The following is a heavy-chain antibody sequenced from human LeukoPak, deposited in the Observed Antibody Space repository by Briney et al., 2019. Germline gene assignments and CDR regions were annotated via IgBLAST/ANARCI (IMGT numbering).Heavy chain of an antibody. CDR2: ISGSGGDT. CDR3: AKDRSCPNNRCHGDFDY. J-gene: IGHJ4*02. V-gene: IGHV3-23*01. CDR1: GFTFSNYA. D-gene: IGHD2-8*01. Sequence: PGGSLRLSCAASGFTFSNYAMSWVRQAPGKGLEWVSGISGSGGDTYYADSVKGRFTISRDNSKNTLYLQMNSLRAEDTAVYYCAKDRSCPNNRCHGDFDYWGQGTLVTVSS.